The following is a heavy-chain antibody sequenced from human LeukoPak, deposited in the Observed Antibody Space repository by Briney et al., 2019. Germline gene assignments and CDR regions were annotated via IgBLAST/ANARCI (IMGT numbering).Heavy chain of an antibody. J-gene: IGHJ6*03. Sequence: ASVKVSCKASGYTFTGYYMHWVRQAPGQGLEWMGWINPNSGGTNYAQKFQGRVTMTRDTSISTAYMELSRLRSDDTAVYYCARAYNYYDSSGYFFDYYYMDVWGKGTTVTVSS. CDR2: INPNSGGT. CDR1: GYTFTGYY. V-gene: IGHV1-2*02. CDR3: ARAYNYYDSSGYFFDYYYMDV. D-gene: IGHD3-22*01.